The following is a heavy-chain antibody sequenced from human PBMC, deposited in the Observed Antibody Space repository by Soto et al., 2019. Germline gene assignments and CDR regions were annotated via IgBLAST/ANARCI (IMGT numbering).Heavy chain of an antibody. V-gene: IGHV3-30*03. CDR1: GLTFSLYG. D-gene: IGHD4-17*01. CDR2: IPYDGSYK. J-gene: IGHJ4*02. CDR3: ATLNYGGDEY. Sequence: QVQLVESGGGVVQPGRSLRLSCAASGLTFSLYGMHWVRQAPGKGLECVAIIPYDGSYKYYADSVKGRFTISRDNSKNTLYLQMDSLRAEDTAVYYCATLNYGGDEYWGQGTLVTVSS.